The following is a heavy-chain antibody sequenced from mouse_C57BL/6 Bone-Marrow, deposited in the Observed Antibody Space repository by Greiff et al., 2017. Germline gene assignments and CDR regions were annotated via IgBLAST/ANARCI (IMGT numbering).Heavy chain of an antibody. V-gene: IGHV14-4*01. CDR1: GFNIKDDY. J-gene: IGHJ2*01. Sequence: EVQLQQSGAELVRPGASVKLSCTASGFNIKDDYMHWVKQRPEQGLEWIGWIDPENGDTEYASKFKGKATITADTSSNTAYLQLSSLTSEDTAVYYCMIYDGPYYFDYWGQGTTLTVSS. D-gene: IGHD2-3*01. CDR3: MIYDGPYYFDY. CDR2: IDPENGDT.